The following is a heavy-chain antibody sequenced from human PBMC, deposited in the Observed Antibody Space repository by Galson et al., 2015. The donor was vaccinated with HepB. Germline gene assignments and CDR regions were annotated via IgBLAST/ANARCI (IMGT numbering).Heavy chain of an antibody. D-gene: IGHD6-19*01. J-gene: IGHJ4*02. V-gene: IGHV3-30*04. CDR2: ISYDGSNQ. Sequence: SLRLSCAVAGFTFSYYTMHWVRQAPGKGLQWVAAISYDGSNQDYVDSVKGRFTISRDNSKNTLYLQMNSLRTADTAVYYCARDQRYRSGWYYGFADWGQGTPVTVSS. CDR1: GFTFSYYT. CDR3: ARDQRYRSGWYYGFAD.